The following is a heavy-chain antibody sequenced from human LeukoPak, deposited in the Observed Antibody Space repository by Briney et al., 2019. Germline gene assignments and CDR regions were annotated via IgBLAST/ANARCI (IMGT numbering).Heavy chain of an antibody. V-gene: IGHV1-69*05. CDR2: IIPIFGTA. D-gene: IGHD3-22*01. Sequence: SVKVSCKASGGTFSSYAISWVRQAPGQGLEWMGGIIPIFGTANYAQKFQGRVTITTDESTSTAYMELSSLRSEDTAVYYCALYDSSGPNTLFDYWGQGTLVTVSS. J-gene: IGHJ4*02. CDR1: GGTFSSYA. CDR3: ALYDSSGPNTLFDY.